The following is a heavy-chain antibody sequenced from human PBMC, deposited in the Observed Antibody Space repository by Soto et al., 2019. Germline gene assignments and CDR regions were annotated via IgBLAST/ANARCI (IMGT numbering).Heavy chain of an antibody. V-gene: IGHV1-69*06. CDR3: ARRLDRIACGGDCTTGYYYGMDV. J-gene: IGHJ6*02. D-gene: IGHD2-21*02. Sequence: QVQLVQSGAEVKKPGSSVKVSCKASGGTFSSYAISWVRQAPGQGLEWMGGIIPIFGTANYAQKFQGRVTITADKSTSTAYMGLSSLRSEDTAGYYWARRLDRIACGGDCTTGYYYGMDVWGQGTTVTVSS. CDR2: IIPIFGTA. CDR1: GGTFSSYA.